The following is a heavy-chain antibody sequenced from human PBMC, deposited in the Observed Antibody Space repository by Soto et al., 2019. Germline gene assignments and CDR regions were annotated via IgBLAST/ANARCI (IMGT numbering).Heavy chain of an antibody. CDR3: AKDPPSEKLQPDYGMDV. D-gene: IGHD2-15*01. CDR2: ISASGRST. Sequence: GGSLRLSCAASGLTFSTSAMSWVRQAPGKGLEWVSLISASGRSTDYADSVKGRFTISRDNSKSTVYLQMNSLRADDTAVYYCAKDPPSEKLQPDYGMDVWGQGTTVTVSS. V-gene: IGHV3-23*01. CDR1: GLTFSTSA. J-gene: IGHJ6*02.